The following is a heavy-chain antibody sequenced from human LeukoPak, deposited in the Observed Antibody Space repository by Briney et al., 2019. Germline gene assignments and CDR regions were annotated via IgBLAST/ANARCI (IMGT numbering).Heavy chain of an antibody. CDR1: GFTFSSYS. Sequence: PGGSLRLSCAASGFTFSSYSMNWVRQAPGKGLEWVSSISSSNTYIYYADSVKGRFTISRDNAKNSLYLQMHSLRAEDTALYYCARDLDGYDYALDYWGQGTLVTVSS. CDR3: ARDLDGYDYALDY. V-gene: IGHV3-21*01. D-gene: IGHD5-12*01. J-gene: IGHJ4*02. CDR2: ISSSNTYI.